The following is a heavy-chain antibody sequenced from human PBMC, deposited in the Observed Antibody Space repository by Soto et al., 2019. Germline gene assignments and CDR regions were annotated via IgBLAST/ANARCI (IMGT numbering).Heavy chain of an antibody. Sequence: PSETLSLTCTVSGGSISSYYWSWIRQPPGKGLEWIVYIYYSGRTNYNPSLKSRVKISVDTSKNKFYLKMSYVTDADTAVYYCARSEMDTDNWFDPWGQRTLVTVCS. J-gene: IGHJ5*02. V-gene: IGHV4-59*01. CDR2: IYYSGRT. CDR3: ARSEMDTDNWFDP. CDR1: GGSISSYY.